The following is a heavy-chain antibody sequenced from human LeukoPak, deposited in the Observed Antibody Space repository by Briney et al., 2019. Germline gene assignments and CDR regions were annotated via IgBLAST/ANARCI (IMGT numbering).Heavy chain of an antibody. CDR3: AGDLYSSSSTPY. D-gene: IGHD6-6*01. Sequence: ASVKVSCKASGYTFTGYYMHWVRQAPGQGLEWMGWINPNSGGTNYAQKFQGRVTMTRDTSISTAYMELSRLRSDDTAVYYCAGDLYSSSSTPYWGQGTLVTVSS. CDR1: GYTFTGYY. J-gene: IGHJ4*02. V-gene: IGHV1-2*02. CDR2: INPNSGGT.